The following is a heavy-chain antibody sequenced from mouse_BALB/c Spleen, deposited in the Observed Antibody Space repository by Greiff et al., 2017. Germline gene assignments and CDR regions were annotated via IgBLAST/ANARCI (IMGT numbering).Heavy chain of an antibody. V-gene: IGHV14-3*02. CDR3: AREPGQLGLRFAY. Sequence: EVKLQESGAELVKPGASVKLSCTASGFNIKDTYMHWVKQRPEQGLEWIGRIDPANGNTKYDPKFQGKATITADTSSNTAYLQLSSLTSEDTAVYYCAREPGQLGLRFAYWGQGTLVTVSA. CDR1: GFNIKDTY. D-gene: IGHD3-2*01. J-gene: IGHJ3*01. CDR2: IDPANGNT.